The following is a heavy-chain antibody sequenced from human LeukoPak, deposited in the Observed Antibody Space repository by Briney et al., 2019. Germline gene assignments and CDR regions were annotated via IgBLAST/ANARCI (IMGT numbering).Heavy chain of an antibody. CDR2: IYTSGST. V-gene: IGHV4-61*02. Sequence: SETLSLTCTVSGGSISSGSYYWSWIRQPAGKGLEWIGRIYTSGSTNYNPSLKSRVTISVDTSKNQFSLKLSSVTAADTAVYYCARAQKEYWNDEEGAFDIWGQGTMVTVSS. D-gene: IGHD1-1*01. CDR1: GGSISSGSYY. CDR3: ARAQKEYWNDEEGAFDI. J-gene: IGHJ3*02.